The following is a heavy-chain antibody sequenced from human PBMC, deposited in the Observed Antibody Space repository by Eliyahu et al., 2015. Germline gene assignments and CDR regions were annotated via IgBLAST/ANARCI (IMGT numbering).Heavy chain of an antibody. Sequence: QVTLRESGPALVKPTQTLTLTCTFSGFSLSTSGMCVSWIRQPPGKALEWLARIDWDDDKYYSTSLKTRLTISKDTSKNQVVLTMTNMDPVDTATYYCARTPVEMATIGAFDIWGQGTMVTVSS. CDR2: IDWDDDK. J-gene: IGHJ3*02. CDR1: GFSLSTSGMC. V-gene: IGHV2-70*15. CDR3: ARTPVEMATIGAFDI. D-gene: IGHD5-24*01.